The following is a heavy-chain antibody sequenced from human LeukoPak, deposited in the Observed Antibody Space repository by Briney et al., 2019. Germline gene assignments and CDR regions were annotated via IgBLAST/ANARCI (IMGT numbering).Heavy chain of an antibody. J-gene: IGHJ4*02. CDR1: GFTFSSYA. V-gene: IGHV3-64D*06. CDR3: VKDYDILTGYFDY. D-gene: IGHD3-9*01. CDR2: ISSNGGST. Sequence: GGSLRLSCSASGFTFSSYAMHWVRQAPGKGLEYVSAISSNGGSTYYADSVKGRFTISRDNSKNTLYLQMSSLRAEDTAVYYCVKDYDILTGYFDYWGQGALVTVSS.